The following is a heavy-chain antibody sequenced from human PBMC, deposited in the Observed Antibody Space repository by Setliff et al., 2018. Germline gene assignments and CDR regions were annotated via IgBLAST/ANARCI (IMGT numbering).Heavy chain of an antibody. CDR1: GYTFTGFY. Sequence: ASVKVSCKASGYTFTGFYMHWVRQAPGQGLEWMGWINPNSGGTNYAQKFQGRVTMTWDTSITTAYMDLGRLMSHDTAVYFCARVSEQYLAFDYWGQGTLVTVSS. J-gene: IGHJ4*02. CDR2: INPNSGGT. V-gene: IGHV1-2*02. CDR3: ARVSEQYLAFDY. D-gene: IGHD4-4*01.